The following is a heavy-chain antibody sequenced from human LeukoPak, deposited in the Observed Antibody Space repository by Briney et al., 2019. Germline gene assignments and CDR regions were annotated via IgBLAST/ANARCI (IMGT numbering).Heavy chain of an antibody. D-gene: IGHD1-1*01. CDR3: ARWAQGTTAGLYYYYGMDV. Sequence: GESLKISCKGSGYSFTSCWIGWVRQMPGKGLEWMGIIYPGDSDTRYSPSFQGQVTISADKSISTAYLQWSSLKASDTAMYYCARWAQGTTAGLYYYYGMDVWGQGTTVTVSS. CDR1: GYSFTSCW. J-gene: IGHJ6*02. V-gene: IGHV5-51*01. CDR2: IYPGDSDT.